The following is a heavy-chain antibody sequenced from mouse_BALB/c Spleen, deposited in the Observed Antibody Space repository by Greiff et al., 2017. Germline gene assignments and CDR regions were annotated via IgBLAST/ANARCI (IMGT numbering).Heavy chain of an antibody. CDR1: GYTFTSYW. D-gene: IGHD1-1*01. Sequence: DLVKPGASVNLSCKASGYTFTSYWINWIKQRPGQGLEWIGRIAPGSGSTYCNEIFKGKATLTVDTSSSTAYIQLSSLSSEDSAVYFCARRDYYGSNYDAMDYWGQGTSVTVSS. V-gene: IGHV1S41*01. CDR2: IAPGSGST. CDR3: ARRDYYGSNYDAMDY. J-gene: IGHJ4*01.